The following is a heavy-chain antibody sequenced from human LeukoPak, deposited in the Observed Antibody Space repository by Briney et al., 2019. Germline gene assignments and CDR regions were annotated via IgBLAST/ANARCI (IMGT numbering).Heavy chain of an antibody. Sequence: SETLSLTCAVYGGSFSGYYWSWIRQPPGKGLEWIGEINHSGSTNYNPSLKSRVTISVDTSKDQFSLKLSSVTAADTAVYYCARRLHYYDSSGTDYWGQGTLVTVSS. J-gene: IGHJ4*02. CDR2: INHSGST. D-gene: IGHD3-22*01. CDR1: GGSFSGYY. V-gene: IGHV4-34*01. CDR3: ARRLHYYDSSGTDY.